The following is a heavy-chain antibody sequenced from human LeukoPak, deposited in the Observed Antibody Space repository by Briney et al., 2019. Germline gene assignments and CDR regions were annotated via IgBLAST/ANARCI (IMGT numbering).Heavy chain of an antibody. D-gene: IGHD1-1*01. CDR1: GFTFSDYS. J-gene: IGHJ4*02. Sequence: GGSLRLSCAASGFTFSDYSMNWVRQAPGEGLEWISYIGISSGNTKYADPVKGRFTISGDSAKSSLYLQMNSLRVEDTAVYYCARDHNYAFDNWGQGTLVTVSS. V-gene: IGHV3-48*04. CDR2: IGISSGNT. CDR3: ARDHNYAFDN.